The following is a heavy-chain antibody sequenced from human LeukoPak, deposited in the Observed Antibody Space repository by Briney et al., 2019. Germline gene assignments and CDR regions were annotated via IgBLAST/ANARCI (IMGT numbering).Heavy chain of an antibody. Sequence: SETLSLTCTVSGYSISSGYYWGWIRQPPGKGLEWIGSIYHSGSTYYNPSLKSRVTISVDTSKNQFSLKLSSVTAADTAVYYCARHSPLYHPYDFWSGLKYYFDYWGQGTLVTVSS. CDR1: GYSISSGYY. CDR2: IYHSGST. D-gene: IGHD3-3*01. V-gene: IGHV4-38-2*02. CDR3: ARHSPLYHPYDFWSGLKYYFDY. J-gene: IGHJ4*02.